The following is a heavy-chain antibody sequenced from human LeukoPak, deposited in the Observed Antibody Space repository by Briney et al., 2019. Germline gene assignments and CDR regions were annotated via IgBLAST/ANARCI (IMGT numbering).Heavy chain of an antibody. V-gene: IGHV3-7*01. Sequence: GGSLRLSCAASGFTFSSYWMNWARQAPGKGLEWVASINHNGNVNYYVDSVKGRFTISRDNAKNSLYLQMNSLRAEDTAVYYCARDGSYYGSLDYWGQGTLVTVSS. CDR3: ARDGSYYGSLDY. D-gene: IGHD3-10*01. CDR2: INHNGNVN. CDR1: GFTFSSYW. J-gene: IGHJ4*02.